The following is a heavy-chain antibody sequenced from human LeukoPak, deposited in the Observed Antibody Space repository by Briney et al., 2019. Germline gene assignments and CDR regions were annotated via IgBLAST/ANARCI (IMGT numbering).Heavy chain of an antibody. J-gene: IGHJ6*03. CDR2: SYYSGST. V-gene: IGHV4-59*01. CDR3: ARGGPPGYYYDYYMDV. Sequence: SQTLSLTCTVSGDSISSYYWTWIRQTPGKGLEWVGYSYYSGSTNFNPSLKSRVTLSVDTSKNQFSLKMSSVTAADTAVYFCARGGPPGYYYDYYMDVWGKGTTVTISS. CDR1: GDSISSYY.